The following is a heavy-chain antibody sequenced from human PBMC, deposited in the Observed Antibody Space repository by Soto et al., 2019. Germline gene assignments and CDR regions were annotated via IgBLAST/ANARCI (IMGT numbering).Heavy chain of an antibody. J-gene: IGHJ4*02. CDR3: ARHCSGGSCYLNFDY. V-gene: IGHV4-59*08. D-gene: IGHD2-15*01. Sequence: QVQLQESGPGLVKPSETLSLTCTVSGGSISSYYWSWIRQPPGKGLEWIGYIYYSGGTNYNPSLKSRATISVDTSNNQFSLKLSSVTAADTAVYYCARHCSGGSCYLNFDYWGQGTLVTVSS. CDR1: GGSISSYY. CDR2: IYYSGGT.